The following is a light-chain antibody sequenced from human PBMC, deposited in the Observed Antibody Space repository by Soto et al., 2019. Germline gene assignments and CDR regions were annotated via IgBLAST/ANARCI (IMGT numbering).Light chain of an antibody. CDR1: QSISSR. CDR3: QQSYSRVT. J-gene: IGKJ1*01. Sequence: EIQMTQSPSSLSASVGDTVTIACRASQSISSRLSWYQQKPGKAPKLLIYGASTLQSGVPSRFSGSRSGTDFTLTIYSLQPEDFATYYCQQSYSRVTFGQGTKVDIK. V-gene: IGKV1-39*01. CDR2: GAS.